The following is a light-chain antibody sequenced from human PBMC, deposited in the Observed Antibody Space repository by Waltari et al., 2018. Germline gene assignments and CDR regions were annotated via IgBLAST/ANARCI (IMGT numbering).Light chain of an antibody. CDR3: QQFHSYPVT. CDR2: DVS. CDR1: QGISSA. Sequence: AIQLTQSPSSLSASEGARVTITSRASQGISSALAWYQQKPGKAPKLLMFDVSSLESGVPSRFSGSESGTDFTLTISSLQPEDFATYYCQQFHSYPVTFGQGTKVEIK. J-gene: IGKJ1*01. V-gene: IGKV1-13*02.